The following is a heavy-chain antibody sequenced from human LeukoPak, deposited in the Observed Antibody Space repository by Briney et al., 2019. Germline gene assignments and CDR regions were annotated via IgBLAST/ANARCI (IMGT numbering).Heavy chain of an antibody. CDR1: GFTFSSYA. D-gene: IGHD1-14*01. CDR2: ISYDGSNK. Sequence: GRSLRLSCAASGFTFSSYAMHWVRQAPGKGLEWVAVISYDGSNKYYAGSVKGRFTISRDNSKNTLYLQMNSLRAEDTAVYYCARDLTPYGPPFDYWGQGTLVTVSS. J-gene: IGHJ4*02. CDR3: ARDLTPYGPPFDY. V-gene: IGHV3-30-3*01.